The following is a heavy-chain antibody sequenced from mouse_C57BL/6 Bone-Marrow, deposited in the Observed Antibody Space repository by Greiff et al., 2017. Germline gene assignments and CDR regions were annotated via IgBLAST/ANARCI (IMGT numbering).Heavy chain of an antibody. D-gene: IGHD1-1*01. CDR2: ISNGGGST. CDR1: GFTFSDYY. Sequence: EVQGVESGGGLVQPGGSLKLSCAASGFTFSDYYMYWVRQTPEKRLEWVAYISNGGGSTYYPDTVKGRFTISRDNAKNTLYLQMSRLKSEDTAMYYCARHGGSSLAWFAYWGQGTLVTVSA. CDR3: ARHGGSSLAWFAY. J-gene: IGHJ3*01. V-gene: IGHV5-12*01.